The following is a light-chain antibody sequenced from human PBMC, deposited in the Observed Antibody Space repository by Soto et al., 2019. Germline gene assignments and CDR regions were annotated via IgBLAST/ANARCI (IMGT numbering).Light chain of an antibody. CDR3: AAWDDSLSGPV. CDR1: SSNIGINY. V-gene: IGLV1-47*02. CDR2: TNN. J-gene: IGLJ1*01. Sequence: QSVLTQPPSASGTPGQRVTISCSGSSSNIGINYVYWYQQFPGTAPKLLIYTNNQRPSGVPDRFSGSKSGTSASLAISGLRSEDVADYYCAAWDDSLSGPVFGAGTKLTVL.